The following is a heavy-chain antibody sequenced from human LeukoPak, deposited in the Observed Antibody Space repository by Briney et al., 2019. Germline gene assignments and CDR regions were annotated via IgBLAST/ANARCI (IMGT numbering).Heavy chain of an antibody. CDR3: AKRVTMIVVVRWCFDL. CDR2: ISGSGGST. V-gene: IGHV3-23*01. Sequence: EGSLRLSCAASGFTFSSYAMSWVRQAPGKGLEWVSAISGSGGSTYYADSVKGRFTISRDNSKNTLYLQMNSLRAEDTAVYYCAKRVTMIVVVRWCFDLWGRGTLVTVSS. CDR1: GFTFSSYA. D-gene: IGHD3-22*01. J-gene: IGHJ2*01.